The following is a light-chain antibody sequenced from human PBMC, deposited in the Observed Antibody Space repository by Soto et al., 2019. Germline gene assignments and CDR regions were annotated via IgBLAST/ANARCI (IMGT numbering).Light chain of an antibody. CDR1: QGLSGS. CDR2: VTS. J-gene: IGKJ5*01. CDR3: QQGHNWPLT. V-gene: IGKV1-12*01. Sequence: DIQMTQTQSSVSASVGDRVTITCRATQGLSGSLAWYQQKPGKAPKLLISVTSRLQSGVPSRFSGSASGTDFTLTIDSLQPEDLATYYCQQGHNWPLTFGQGTRLEIK.